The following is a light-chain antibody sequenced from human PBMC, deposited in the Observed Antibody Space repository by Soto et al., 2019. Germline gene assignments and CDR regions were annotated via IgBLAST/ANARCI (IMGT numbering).Light chain of an antibody. J-gene: IGLJ1*01. CDR2: YDD. Sequence: QSVLTQPPSVSAAPRQRVTISCSGSSSNIGNNAVNWYQQLPGKAPKLLIYYDDLLPSGVSDRFSGSKSGTSASLAISGLQSEDEADYYCAAWDDSLNDYVFGTGTKLTVL. CDR3: AAWDDSLNDYV. V-gene: IGLV1-36*01. CDR1: SSNIGNNA.